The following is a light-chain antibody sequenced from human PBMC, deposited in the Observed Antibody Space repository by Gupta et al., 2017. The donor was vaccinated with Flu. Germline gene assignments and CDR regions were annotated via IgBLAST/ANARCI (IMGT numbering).Light chain of an antibody. Sequence: VTISCSESSSNIGSNTVNWYHQLPGTAPNLLIYGNNKRLSGGPDLFSGSKSGTSAALAISGLQAEEEADYYCEAWEDSRNDPWVFGGGTKLTVL. CDR2: GNN. J-gene: IGLJ3*02. CDR1: SSNIGSNT. V-gene: IGLV1-44*01. CDR3: EAWEDSRNDPWV.